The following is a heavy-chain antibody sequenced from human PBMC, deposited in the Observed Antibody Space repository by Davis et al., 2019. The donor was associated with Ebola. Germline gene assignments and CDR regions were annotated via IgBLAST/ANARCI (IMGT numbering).Heavy chain of an antibody. V-gene: IGHV4-4*07. CDR1: GDSISSYY. CDR3: ARGSGSYYDAFDI. J-gene: IGHJ3*02. Sequence: PSETLSLTCIVSGDSISSYYWSWIRQPAGMGLEWIGRIYSSGSINYNPSLKSRVTISVDTSKNQFSLKLSSVTAADTAVYYCARGSGSYYDAFDIWGQGTMVTVSS. D-gene: IGHD3-10*01. CDR2: IYSSGSI.